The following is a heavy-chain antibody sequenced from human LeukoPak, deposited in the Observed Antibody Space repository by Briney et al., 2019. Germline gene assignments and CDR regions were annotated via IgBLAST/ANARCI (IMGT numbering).Heavy chain of an antibody. Sequence: SETLSLACTVSGGFISSNNVYWGWIRQPPGTGLEWIANIYFSGRTYYKPSLKSRVTISVDTSKNQFSRMLNSVTAADTAVYYCARLPRPVGSIPHDAFDIWGQGTMVTVSS. CDR2: IYFSGRT. D-gene: IGHD1-26*01. CDR1: GGFISSNNVY. CDR3: ARLPRPVGSIPHDAFDI. J-gene: IGHJ3*02. V-gene: IGHV4-39*01.